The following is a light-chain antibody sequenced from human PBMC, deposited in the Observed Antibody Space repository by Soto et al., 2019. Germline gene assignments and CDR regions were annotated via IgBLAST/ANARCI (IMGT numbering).Light chain of an antibody. Sequence: QSVLTQPPSVSFAPGQRVTISCTGSSSNIGAGYDVHWYQQLPGTAPKLLIYGNSNRPSGVPDRFSGSKSGTSASLAITGLQAEDEADYYCQSYDSSLSGSEVFGTGTKVTVL. J-gene: IGLJ1*01. CDR2: GNS. V-gene: IGLV1-40*01. CDR3: QSYDSSLSGSEV. CDR1: SSNIGAGYD.